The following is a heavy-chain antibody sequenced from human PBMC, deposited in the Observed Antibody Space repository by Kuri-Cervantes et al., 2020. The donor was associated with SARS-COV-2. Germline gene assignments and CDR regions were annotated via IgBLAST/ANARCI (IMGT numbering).Heavy chain of an antibody. CDR2: IYHSGST. Sequence: SQTLSLTCAVSNFSISSTYYWGWVRQPPGKGLEWIGSIYHSGSTYYNPSLKSRVTISVDASENQFSLKLSSVTAADTAVYYCARPGGFLDVWGKGTTVTVSS. CDR3: ARPGGFLDV. V-gene: IGHV4-38-2*01. J-gene: IGHJ6*04. D-gene: IGHD4-23*01. CDR1: NFSISSTYY.